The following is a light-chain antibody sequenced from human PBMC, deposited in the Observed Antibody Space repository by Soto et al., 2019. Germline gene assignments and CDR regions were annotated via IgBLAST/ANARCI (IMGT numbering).Light chain of an antibody. CDR3: QQYGSSPPIT. V-gene: IGKV3-20*01. J-gene: IGKJ5*01. Sequence: EIVLTQFPGTLSLSPGERATLSCRASQSVSSSYLAWYQQKPGQAPWLLIYGASSRATGIPDRFSGSGSGKDFTLTISRLEPEDFAVYYCQQYGSSPPITFGQGTRLEIK. CDR2: GAS. CDR1: QSVSSSY.